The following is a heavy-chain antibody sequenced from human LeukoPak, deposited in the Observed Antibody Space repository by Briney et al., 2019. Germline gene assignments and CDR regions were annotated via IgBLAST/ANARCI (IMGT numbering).Heavy chain of an antibody. CDR2: ISGSGGST. V-gene: IGHV3-23*01. D-gene: IGHD6-19*01. CDR3: AKTTAGYSSGRYPGWPIDY. J-gene: IGHJ4*02. Sequence: PGGSLRLSCAASGFTFNSYAIYWVRQAPGKGLEWVSGISGSGGSTYHADSVKGRFSISRDNSRNTVFLQTHSLRAEDTALYYCAKTTAGYSSGRYPGWPIDYWGQGTLVTVSS. CDR1: GFTFNSYA.